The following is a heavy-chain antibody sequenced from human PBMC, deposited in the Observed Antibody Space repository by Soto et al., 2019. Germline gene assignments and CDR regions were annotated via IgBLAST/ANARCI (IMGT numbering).Heavy chain of an antibody. CDR3: ATHTRLTMIVVGLRFQH. D-gene: IGHD3-22*01. J-gene: IGHJ1*01. CDR2: FDPEDGET. Sequence: ASVKVSCKVSGYTLTELSMHWVRQAPGKGLEWMGGFDPEDGETIYAQKFQGRVTMTEDTSTDTAYMELSSLRSEDTAVYYCATHTRLTMIVVGLRFQHWGQGTLVTVSS. CDR1: GYTLTELS. V-gene: IGHV1-24*01.